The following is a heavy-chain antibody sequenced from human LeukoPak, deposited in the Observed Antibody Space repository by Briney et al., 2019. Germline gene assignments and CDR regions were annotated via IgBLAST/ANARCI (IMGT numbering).Heavy chain of an antibody. Sequence: PSDTLSLTCTVSGGSISSYYWSWIRQPPGKGLEWIGYIYYSGSTNYNPSLKSRVTISVDTSKNQFSLKLSSVTAADTAVYYCARAARDSGSYYLYYYYGMDVWGQGTTVTVSS. J-gene: IGHJ6*02. V-gene: IGHV4-59*07. CDR3: ARAARDSGSYYLYYYYGMDV. CDR2: IYYSGST. D-gene: IGHD1-26*01. CDR1: GGSISSYY.